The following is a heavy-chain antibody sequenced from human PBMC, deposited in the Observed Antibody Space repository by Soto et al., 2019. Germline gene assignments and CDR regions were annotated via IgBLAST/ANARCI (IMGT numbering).Heavy chain of an antibody. CDR3: ARSRRHIVVVTAIRRAEYFQH. V-gene: IGHV4-34*01. D-gene: IGHD2-21*02. J-gene: IGHJ1*01. Sequence: QVQLQQWGAGLLKPSETLSLTCAVYGGSFSGYYWSWIHQPPGKGLEWIGEINHSGSTNYNPSLKSRVTISVDTSKNQFSLKLSSVTAADTAVYYCARSRRHIVVVTAIRRAEYFQHWGQGTLVTVSS. CDR2: INHSGST. CDR1: GGSFSGYY.